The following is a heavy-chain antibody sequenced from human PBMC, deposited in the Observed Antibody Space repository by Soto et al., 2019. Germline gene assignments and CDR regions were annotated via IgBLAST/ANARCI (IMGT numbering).Heavy chain of an antibody. J-gene: IGHJ6*02. CDR3: ASEVSSTDGMDV. CDR2: IYYTGNT. D-gene: IGHD2-15*01. V-gene: IGHV4-39*01. CDR1: GDSSVSSSSYY. Sequence: SETLSLTCTVSGDSSVSSSSYYRGWIRQPPGKGLEWIGSIYYTGNTFYSPSFRSRLTISVDTSKSPFSLKLRSVTAADTATYYCASEVSSTDGMDVWGQGTTVTVSS.